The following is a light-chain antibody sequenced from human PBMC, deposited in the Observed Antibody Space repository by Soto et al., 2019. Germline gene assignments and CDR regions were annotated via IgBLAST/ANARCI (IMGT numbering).Light chain of an antibody. Sequence: AIQLTQSPPSLSASVGDRVTITCRASQDISNSLAWYQQKPGKAPNLLIYGASSLQRGVPSRFSGSGSGTEFTLTISSLQPEDSATYYCQQVHTYPRTFGQGTKVQSK. CDR2: GAS. J-gene: IGKJ1*01. CDR3: QQVHTYPRT. V-gene: IGKV1-13*02. CDR1: QDISNS.